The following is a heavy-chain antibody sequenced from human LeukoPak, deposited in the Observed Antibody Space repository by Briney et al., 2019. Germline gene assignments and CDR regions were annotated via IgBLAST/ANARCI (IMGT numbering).Heavy chain of an antibody. CDR1: GDSINSLDYF. CDR2: ISYVGNT. V-gene: IGHV4-30-4*01. J-gene: IGHJ4*02. D-gene: IGHD3-22*01. CDR3: ARLTLYYDGSGSYFDY. Sequence: SQTLSLTCTVSGDSINSLDYFWSWLRQPPGKGLEWIGHISYVGNTYSNPSLQSRVSMSVDTSKTQFSLNLSSVTAADTAVYYCARLTLYYDGSGSYFDYWGRGTLVTVSS.